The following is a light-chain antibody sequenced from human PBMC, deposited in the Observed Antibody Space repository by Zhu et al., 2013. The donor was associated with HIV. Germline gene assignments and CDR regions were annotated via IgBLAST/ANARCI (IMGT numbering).Light chain of an antibody. J-gene: IGLJ2*01. Sequence: SSELTQDPAVSVALGQTVRITCQGDSLRRYYANWYQQKPGQAPVLVIFDKNNRPSGIPDRFSGSSSGNTTSLTITGAQAEDEADYYCNSRDSSGIHVVFGGGTKLTVL. CDR1: SLRRYY. CDR2: DKN. CDR3: NSRDSSGIHVV. V-gene: IGLV3-19*01.